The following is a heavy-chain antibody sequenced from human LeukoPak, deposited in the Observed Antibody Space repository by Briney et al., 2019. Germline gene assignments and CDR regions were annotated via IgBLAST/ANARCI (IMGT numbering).Heavy chain of an antibody. Sequence: PGGSLRLSCAASGFTFSTYNLNWVRQAPGTGLEWVSSISSGSSHINYADSVKGRFTISRDNAKNSLYLQMNSLRAEDTAVYYCARDVLRFLEWLSPDYYYYYYMDVWGKGTTVTVSS. J-gene: IGHJ6*03. CDR1: GFTFSTYN. D-gene: IGHD3-3*01. CDR2: ISSGSSHI. CDR3: ARDVLRFLEWLSPDYYYYYYMDV. V-gene: IGHV3-21*01.